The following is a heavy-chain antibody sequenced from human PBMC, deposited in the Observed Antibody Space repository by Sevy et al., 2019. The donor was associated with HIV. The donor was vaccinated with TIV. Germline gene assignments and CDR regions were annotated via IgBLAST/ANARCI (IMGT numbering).Heavy chain of an antibody. Sequence: GGSLRLSCSASGFTFRSFSMHWVRQAPGKGLEWVAAIWYDGRTKQDADSVKGRFTISRDNSKNMLNLEMNSLRAEDTALYFCARDSARVIVSTAGFDSWGQGTVVTVSS. V-gene: IGHV3-33*01. D-gene: IGHD1-1*01. CDR3: ARDSARVIVSTAGFDS. CDR1: GFTFRSFS. J-gene: IGHJ5*01. CDR2: IWYDGRTK.